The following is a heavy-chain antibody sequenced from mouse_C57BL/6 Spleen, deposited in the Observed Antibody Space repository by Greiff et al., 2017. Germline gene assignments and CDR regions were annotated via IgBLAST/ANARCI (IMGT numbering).Heavy chain of an antibody. CDR3: ARNYYGSSHWYFDV. V-gene: IGHV1-80*01. Sequence: QVQLKQSGAELVKPGASVKISCKASGYAFRSYWMNWVKQRPGKGLEWIGQIYPGDGDTNYNGKFKGKATLTADKSSSTAYMQLSSLTSEDSAVYFCARNYYGSSHWYFDVWGTGTTVTVSS. CDR1: GYAFRSYW. J-gene: IGHJ1*03. D-gene: IGHD1-1*01. CDR2: IYPGDGDT.